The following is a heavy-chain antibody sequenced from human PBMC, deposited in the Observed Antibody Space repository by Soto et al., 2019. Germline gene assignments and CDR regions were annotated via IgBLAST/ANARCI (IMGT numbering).Heavy chain of an antibody. CDR3: ARESSGWYLRYYYYYGMDV. J-gene: IGHJ6*02. Sequence: SQTLSLTCAISGDSVSSNSAAWNWIRQSPSRGLEWLGRTYYRSKWYNDYAVSVKSRITINPDTSKNQFSLQLNSVTPEDTAVYYCARESSGWYLRYYYYYGMDVWGQGTTVTVSS. CDR2: TYYRSKWYN. V-gene: IGHV6-1*01. CDR1: GDSVSSNSAA. D-gene: IGHD6-19*01.